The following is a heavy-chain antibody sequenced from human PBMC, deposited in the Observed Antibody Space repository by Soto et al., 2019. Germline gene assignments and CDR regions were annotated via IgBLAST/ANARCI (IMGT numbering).Heavy chain of an antibody. Sequence: PSETLSLTCTVSGGSISSGGYYWSWIRQHPGKGLEWIGYIYCSGSTYYNPSLKSRVTISVDTSKNQFSLKLSSVTAADTAVYYCARDRDYYGMDVWGQGTTVTVSS. CDR3: ARDRDYYGMDV. J-gene: IGHJ6*02. V-gene: IGHV4-31*03. D-gene: IGHD3-10*01. CDR2: IYCSGST. CDR1: GGSISSGGYY.